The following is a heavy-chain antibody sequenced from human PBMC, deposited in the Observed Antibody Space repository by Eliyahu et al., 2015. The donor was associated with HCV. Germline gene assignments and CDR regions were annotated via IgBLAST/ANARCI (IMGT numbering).Heavy chain of an antibody. Sequence: EVQLVESGGGLVQPGRSLRLSCAASGFTFDDYAMHWVRQAPGKGLEWVSGTSWNSGRIGYADSVKGRFTVSRDNAKNSLYLQMNSLRVEDTALYYCVRGALPIVGGFETDYWGQGTLVTVSS. CDR3: VRGALPIVGGFETDY. CDR2: TSWNSGRI. D-gene: IGHD1-26*01. CDR1: GFTFDDYA. J-gene: IGHJ4*02. V-gene: IGHV3-9*01.